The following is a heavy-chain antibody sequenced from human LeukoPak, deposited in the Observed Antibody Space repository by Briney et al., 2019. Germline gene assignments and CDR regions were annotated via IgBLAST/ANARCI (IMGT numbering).Heavy chain of an antibody. Sequence: PGGSLRLSCAASGFTFSSYAMSWVRQAPGKGLEWVSAISGSGGSTYYADSVKGRFTISRDNSKNTLYLQMNSLRAEDTAVYYCAKEGIGVVVIIPNAFDIWGQGTMVTVSS. CDR3: AKEGIGVVVIIPNAFDI. V-gene: IGHV3-23*01. D-gene: IGHD3-22*01. CDR1: GFTFSSYA. CDR2: ISGSGGST. J-gene: IGHJ3*02.